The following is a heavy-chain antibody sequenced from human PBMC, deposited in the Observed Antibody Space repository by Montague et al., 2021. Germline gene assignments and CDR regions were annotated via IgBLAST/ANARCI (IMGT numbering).Heavy chain of an antibody. V-gene: IGHV4-31*03. Sequence: TLSLTCTVSGDSLSSVGYSWTWIRQHPGKGLEWIGYMYYSGSTYYNPSLKSRVTISGDTSKNHFSLRLTSVTAADTAVYYCARGRLVKGDFDNWGQGTLVTVSS. CDR1: GDSLSSVGYS. J-gene: IGHJ4*02. CDR3: ARGRLVKGDFDN. CDR2: MYYSGST. D-gene: IGHD2-2*01.